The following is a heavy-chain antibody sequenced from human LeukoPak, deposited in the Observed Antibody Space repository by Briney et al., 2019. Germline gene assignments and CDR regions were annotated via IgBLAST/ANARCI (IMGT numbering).Heavy chain of an antibody. J-gene: IGHJ5*02. Sequence: NKYYADSVKGRFTISRDNSKNTLYLQMKSLRAEDTAVYYCASGRGYDFWSGYYNNWFDPWGQGTLVTVSS. V-gene: IGHV3-33*01. CDR2: NK. CDR3: ASGRGYDFWSGYYNNWFDP. D-gene: IGHD3-3*01.